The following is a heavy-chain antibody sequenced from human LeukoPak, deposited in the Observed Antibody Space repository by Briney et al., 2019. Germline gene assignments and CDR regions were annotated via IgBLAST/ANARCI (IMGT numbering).Heavy chain of an antibody. Sequence: GASVKVSCKASGYTFTGYYMHWVRQAPGQGLEWMGWINPNSGGTSYAQKFQGWVTMTRDTSISTAYMELSRLRSDDTAVYYCARGLASSSWYGFDYWGQGTLVTVSS. D-gene: IGHD6-13*01. CDR2: INPNSGGT. J-gene: IGHJ4*02. V-gene: IGHV1-2*04. CDR1: GYTFTGYY. CDR3: ARGLASSSWYGFDY.